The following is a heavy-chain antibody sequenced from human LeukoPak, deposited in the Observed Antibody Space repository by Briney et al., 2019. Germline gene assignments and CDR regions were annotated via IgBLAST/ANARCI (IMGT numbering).Heavy chain of an antibody. D-gene: IGHD1-26*01. CDR2: IRYDGSNK. CDR1: GFTFSNYA. V-gene: IGHV3-30*02. J-gene: IGHJ3*02. Sequence: GGSLRLSCAASGFTFSNYAMHWVRQAPGKGLEWVAFIRYDGSNKYYADSVKGRFTISRDNSKNTLYLQMNSLRAEDTAVYYCAKTTIVGVTVDSFDIWGQGTMATVSS. CDR3: AKTTIVGVTVDSFDI.